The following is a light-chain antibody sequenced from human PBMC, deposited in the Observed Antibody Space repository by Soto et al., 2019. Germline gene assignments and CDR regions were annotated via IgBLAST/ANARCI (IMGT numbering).Light chain of an antibody. J-gene: IGKJ4*01. CDR2: DAS. CDR3: QQRSNWPFT. V-gene: IGKV3-11*01. CDR1: QAVSTS. Sequence: EVVLTQSPATLSLSPGETATLSCRASQAVSTSLAWYQQKPGQAPSLLIYDASNRDIGIPARFTGSGSGTAFTLTISSLEPEDFAVYYCQQRSNWPFTFGGGTRVEI.